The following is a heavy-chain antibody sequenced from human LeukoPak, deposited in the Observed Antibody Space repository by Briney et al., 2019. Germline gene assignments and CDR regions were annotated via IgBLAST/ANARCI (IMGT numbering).Heavy chain of an antibody. Sequence: GRSLRLSCAASGFTFSSYGMHWVRQAPGEGLEWVAVIWYDGSNKYYADSVKGRFTISRDNSKNTLYLQMNSLRAEDTAVYYCARDRKVVRYYFDYWGQGTPVTVSS. D-gene: IGHD3-22*01. CDR1: GFTFSSYG. CDR3: ARDRKVVRYYFDY. V-gene: IGHV3-33*01. J-gene: IGHJ4*02. CDR2: IWYDGSNK.